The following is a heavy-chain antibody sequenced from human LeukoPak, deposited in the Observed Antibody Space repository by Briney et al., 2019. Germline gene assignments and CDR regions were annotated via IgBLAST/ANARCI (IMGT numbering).Heavy chain of an antibody. J-gene: IGHJ4*02. V-gene: IGHV3-33*01. CDR2: IWYDGSNK. CDR3: AATRGIAAATFDY. Sequence: QPGRSLRLSCAASGFTFSNYGMHWVRQAPGKGLEWVAVIWYDGSNKYSADSVKGRFTISRDNSKNTLYLQMNSLRAEDTAVYYCAATRGIAAATFDYWGQGTLVTVSS. CDR1: GFTFSNYG. D-gene: IGHD6-13*01.